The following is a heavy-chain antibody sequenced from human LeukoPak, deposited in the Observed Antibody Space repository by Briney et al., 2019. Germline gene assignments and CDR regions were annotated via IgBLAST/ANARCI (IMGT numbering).Heavy chain of an antibody. CDR2: IYPGDSYT. J-gene: IGHJ4*02. V-gene: IGHV5-51*01. D-gene: IGHD4-17*01. Sequence: GESLKISCKGSGYSFTSYWIGWVRQMPGKGLKWMGIIYPGDSYTRYSPSFQGQVTISADKSISPAYLQWSSLKASDTAMYYCARLLTTASNAQLESPAYYFDYWGQGTLVTVSS. CDR1: GYSFTSYW. CDR3: ARLLTTASNAQLESPAYYFDY.